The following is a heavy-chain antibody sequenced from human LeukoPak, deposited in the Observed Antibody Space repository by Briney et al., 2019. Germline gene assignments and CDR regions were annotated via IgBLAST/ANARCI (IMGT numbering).Heavy chain of an antibody. CDR1: GYTFTGYY. CDR3: ASHQEPGAFDI. D-gene: IGHD1-14*01. CDR2: INSNSGDT. J-gene: IGHJ3*02. V-gene: IGHV1-2*02. Sequence: ASVKVSCKASGYTFTGYYIHWVRQAPGQGLEWMGWINSNSGDTNYAQNFQGRVTMTRDTSISTAYMELSRLRSDDTAVYYCASHQEPGAFDIWGQGTMVTVSS.